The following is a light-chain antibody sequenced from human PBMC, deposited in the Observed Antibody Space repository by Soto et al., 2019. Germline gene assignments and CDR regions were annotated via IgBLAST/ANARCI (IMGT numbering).Light chain of an antibody. V-gene: IGLV2-14*03. CDR1: SSDVGDYNY. J-gene: IGLJ2*01. Sequence: QAVLTQPASVSGSPGQSITISCTGTSSDVGDYNYVSWYQQHPGKAPKLMIYDVNNRPSGVSNRFSGSKSGNTASLTISGLHAEDEADYYRSSYTSSSSSVVFGGGTKLTVL. CDR3: SSYTSSSSSVV. CDR2: DVN.